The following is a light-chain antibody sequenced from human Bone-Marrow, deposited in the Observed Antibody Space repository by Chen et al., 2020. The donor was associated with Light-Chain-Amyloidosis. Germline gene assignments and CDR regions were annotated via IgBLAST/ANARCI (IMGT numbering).Light chain of an antibody. V-gene: IGLV2-14*01. J-gene: IGLJ1*01. CDR2: EVT. Sequence: QSALTQPASVSGSPGQSLTIPCTGTSSDVGGDNHFSWYQQHPDKAPKLMIYEVTNRPSWVPDRFSGSKSDNTASLTISGLQTEDEADYFCSSYTITNTLVFGSGTRVTVL. CDR3: SSYTITNTLV. CDR1: SSDVGGDNH.